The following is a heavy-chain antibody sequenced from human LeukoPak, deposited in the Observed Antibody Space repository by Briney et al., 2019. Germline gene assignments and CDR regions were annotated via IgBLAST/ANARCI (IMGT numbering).Heavy chain of an antibody. J-gene: IGHJ5*02. CDR2: IIPIFGTA. D-gene: IGHD5-18*01. V-gene: IGHV1-69*05. CDR3: ARERGIQLPKGGIDP. Sequence: SVKVSCKASGGTFSSYAISWVRQAPGQGLEWMGRIIPIFGTANYAQKFQGRVTITTDESTSTAYVELSSLRSEDTAVYYCARERGIQLPKGGIDPWGQGTLVTVSS. CDR1: GGTFSSYA.